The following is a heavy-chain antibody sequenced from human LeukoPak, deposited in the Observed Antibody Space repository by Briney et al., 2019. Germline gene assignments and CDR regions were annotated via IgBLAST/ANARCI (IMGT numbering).Heavy chain of an antibody. CDR3: VRERIDCSGGSCYLSG. D-gene: IGHD2-15*01. CDR1: GGTFSSYA. V-gene: IGHV1-69*05. J-gene: IGHJ4*02. CDR2: IIPIFGTA. Sequence: SVKVSCKASGGTFSSYAISWVRQAPGQGLEWMGGIIPIFGTANYAQKFQGRVTITTDESTSTAYMELSSLRSEDTAVYYCVRERIDCSGGSCYLSGWGQGTLVTVSS.